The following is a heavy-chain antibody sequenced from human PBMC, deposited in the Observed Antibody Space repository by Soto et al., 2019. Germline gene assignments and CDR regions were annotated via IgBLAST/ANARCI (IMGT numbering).Heavy chain of an antibody. D-gene: IGHD4-17*01. V-gene: IGHV1-46*01. CDR2: INPSGGST. CDR1: GYTFTSYY. J-gene: IGHJ6*02. CDR3: ARDGTVTTLYYYYGMDV. Sequence: ASVKVSCKASGYTFTSYYMHWVRQAPGQGLGWMGIINPSGGSTSYAQKFQGRVTMTRDTSTSTVYMELSSLRSEDTAVYYCARDGTVTTLYYYYGMDVWGQGTTVTVSS.